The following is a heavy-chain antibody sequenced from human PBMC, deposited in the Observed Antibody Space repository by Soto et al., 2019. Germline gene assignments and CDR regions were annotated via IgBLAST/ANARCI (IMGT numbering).Heavy chain of an antibody. J-gene: IGHJ4*02. Sequence: QIQLVQSGAEVKKPGASVKVSCKASGYTFSSYHITWVRQAPGQGLEWMGWISAYNGNTNYAQNLQGRVTMTTDPSTSTAYMELRSLRSDATAVYYCARDRPPVDYWGQGTLVTVSS. CDR1: GYTFSSYH. CDR2: ISAYNGNT. V-gene: IGHV1-18*01. CDR3: ARDRPPVDY.